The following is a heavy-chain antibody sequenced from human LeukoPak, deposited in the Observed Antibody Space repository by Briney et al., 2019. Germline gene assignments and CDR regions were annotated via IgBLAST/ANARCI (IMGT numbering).Heavy chain of an antibody. CDR3: NTDLRWLLWFGES. CDR1: GFTFSNAW. V-gene: IGHV3-15*01. D-gene: IGHD3-10*01. Sequence: PWGSLRLSCAASGFTFSNAWMNWVRQAPGKGLEWVGRIKSKTDGGTTDYAAPVKGRVNISRDDSKNTLCLQMNSLKTEDTAVYYCNTDLRWLLWFGESWGQGTLVTVSS. CDR2: IKSKTDGGTT. J-gene: IGHJ4*02.